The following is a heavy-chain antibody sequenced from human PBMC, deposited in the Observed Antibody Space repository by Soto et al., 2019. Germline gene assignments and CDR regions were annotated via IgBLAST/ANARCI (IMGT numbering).Heavy chain of an antibody. Sequence: QVQLVQSGAEVKRPGSSVKVSCKASGGTFSTYVFSWVRQAPGQGLQWMGQIIPVFGTADYAQKFQGRVTITADESTSTAYLELSSLRAEDTAVDYCARGDYYVSATSDYYFDFWGQGTLVTVSS. D-gene: IGHD3-10*01. CDR3: ARGDYYVSATSDYYFDF. CDR2: IIPVFGTA. CDR1: GGTFSTYV. J-gene: IGHJ4*02. V-gene: IGHV1-69*01.